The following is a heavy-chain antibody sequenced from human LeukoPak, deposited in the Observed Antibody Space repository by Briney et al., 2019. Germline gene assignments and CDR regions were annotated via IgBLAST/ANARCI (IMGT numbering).Heavy chain of an antibody. D-gene: IGHD4-17*01. Sequence: PSETLSLTCTVSGGSISSYYWSWIRQPAGKGLEWIGRIYTSGSTNYNPSLKSRVTMSVGTSKNQFSLKLSSVTAADTAVYYCARDSAPDYGGDDAFDIWGQGTMVTVSS. CDR1: GGSISSYY. CDR2: IYTSGST. CDR3: ARDSAPDYGGDDAFDI. J-gene: IGHJ3*02. V-gene: IGHV4-4*07.